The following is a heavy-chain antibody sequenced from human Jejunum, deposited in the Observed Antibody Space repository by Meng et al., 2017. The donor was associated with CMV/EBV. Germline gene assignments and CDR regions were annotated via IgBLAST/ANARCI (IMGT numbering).Heavy chain of an antibody. Sequence: GFTFTSHAMSWVRQAAGKRPEWVSGISGSGPATYYADSVKGRFTISRDNSNNTVYLQMNSLRGDDTAVYYCARDMGYTVTAPFDYWGQGAVVTVSS. CDR2: ISGSGPAT. J-gene: IGHJ4*02. V-gene: IGHV3-23*01. CDR1: GFTFTSHA. D-gene: IGHD4-11*01. CDR3: ARDMGYTVTAPFDY.